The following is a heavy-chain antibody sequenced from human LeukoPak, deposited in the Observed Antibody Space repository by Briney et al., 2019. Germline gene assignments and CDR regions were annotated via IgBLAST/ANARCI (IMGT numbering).Heavy chain of an antibody. V-gene: IGHV1-46*01. J-gene: IGHJ5*02. CDR3: ARDNSVGDTAWWFDP. Sequence: ASVKVSCKASGYTFTSYYMHWVRQAPGQGLEWMGLINPSGSSTSYAQKFQGRLSLTRDTSTSTDYMELSSLRSEDTAVYYCARDNSVGDTAWWFDPWGQGTLVTVSS. D-gene: IGHD1-26*01. CDR2: INPSGSST. CDR1: GYTFTSYY.